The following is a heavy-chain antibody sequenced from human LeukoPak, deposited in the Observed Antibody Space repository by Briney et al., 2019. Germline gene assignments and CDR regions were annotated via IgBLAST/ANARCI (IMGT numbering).Heavy chain of an antibody. Sequence: GGSLRLSCAASGFTFSSYGMHWVRQAPGKGLEWVAAISYDGRNKEYVDSVKGRFTISRDNSKNTLYLQMNSLRAEDTAVYNCAKDRGYSHGFDYWGQGTLVTVSS. CDR3: AKDRGYSHGFDY. J-gene: IGHJ4*02. CDR1: GFTFSSYG. D-gene: IGHD5-18*01. V-gene: IGHV3-30*18. CDR2: ISYDGRNK.